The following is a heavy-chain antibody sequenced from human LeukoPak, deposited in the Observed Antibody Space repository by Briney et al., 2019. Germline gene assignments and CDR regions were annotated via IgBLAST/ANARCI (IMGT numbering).Heavy chain of an antibody. V-gene: IGHV4-4*02. D-gene: IGHD6-19*01. CDR3: AAAAVAVDY. Sequence: SETLSLTCAVSGASISSNNWWNWVRQPSGKGLERIGEIYHSGSTNYSPSLKSRITISVDKSKNHFSLKLTSVTAADTAIYYCAAAAVAVDYWGQGTLVTVSS. CDR2: IYHSGST. CDR1: GASISSNNW. J-gene: IGHJ4*02.